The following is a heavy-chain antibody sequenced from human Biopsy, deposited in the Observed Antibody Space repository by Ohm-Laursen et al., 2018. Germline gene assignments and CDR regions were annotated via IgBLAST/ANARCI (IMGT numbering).Heavy chain of an antibody. CDR3: ARKYSGFDI. CDR1: GFTFSNYG. J-gene: IGHJ3*02. Sequence: SLRLSCAASGFTFSNYGMTWVRQAPGKELEWVSSITDDGGSIHYADSVKGRFTISRDNSKNTLYMQMNSLRAEDMAVYYCARKYSGFDIWGQGTMVSVSS. D-gene: IGHD5-12*01. V-gene: IGHV3-23*01. CDR2: ITDDGGSI.